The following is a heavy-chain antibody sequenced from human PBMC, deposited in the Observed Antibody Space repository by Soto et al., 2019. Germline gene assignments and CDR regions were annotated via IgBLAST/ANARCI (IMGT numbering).Heavy chain of an antibody. D-gene: IGHD3-10*01. CDR3: ARALYGSGVLDV. V-gene: IGHV4-59*12. Sequence: PSETLSLTCSVSGGSITSYYWSCIRQPPGKGLEWIGTIYYSENTNYNPSLKSRVTISVDTSKNQFSLKLNSVTAADTAVYYCARALYGSGVLDVWGQGTTVTVSS. J-gene: IGHJ6*02. CDR1: GGSITSYY. CDR2: IYYSENT.